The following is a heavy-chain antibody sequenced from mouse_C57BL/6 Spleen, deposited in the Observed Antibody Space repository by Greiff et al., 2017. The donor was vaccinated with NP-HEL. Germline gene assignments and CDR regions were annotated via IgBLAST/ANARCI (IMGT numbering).Heavy chain of an antibody. V-gene: IGHV1-69*01. CDR1: GYTFTSYW. J-gene: IGHJ3*01. CDR3: ARSLYDYETGFAY. CDR2: IDPSDSYT. D-gene: IGHD2-4*01. Sequence: QVQLQQPGAELVMPGASVKLSCKASGYTFTSYWMHWVKQRPGQGLEWIGEIDPSDSYTNYNQKFKGKSTLTVDKSSSTAYMQLSSLTSEDSAVYYCARSLYDYETGFAYWGQGTLVTVSA.